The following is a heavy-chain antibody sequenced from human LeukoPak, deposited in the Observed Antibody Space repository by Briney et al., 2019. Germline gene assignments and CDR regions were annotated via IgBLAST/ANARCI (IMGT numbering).Heavy chain of an antibody. CDR2: ISGSGGST. CDR3: ARALAVAGTGY. V-gene: IGHV3-23*01. J-gene: IGHJ4*02. CDR1: GFTFSSYA. D-gene: IGHD6-19*01. Sequence: PGGSLRLSCAASGFTFSSYAMSWVRQAPGKGLEWVSAISGSGGSTYYADSVKGRFTISRDNSKNSLYLQMNSLRVEDTAVYYCARALAVAGTGYWGQGTLVTVSS.